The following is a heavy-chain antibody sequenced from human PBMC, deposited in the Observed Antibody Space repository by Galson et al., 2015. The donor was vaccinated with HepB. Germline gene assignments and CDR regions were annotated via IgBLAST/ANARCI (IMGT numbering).Heavy chain of an antibody. D-gene: IGHD2-2*01. CDR3: ARGGSTIVVVPAAPGDY. CDR1: GYTFTGYY. J-gene: IGHJ4*02. CDR2: INPNSGGT. V-gene: IGHV1-2*02. Sequence: SVKVSCKASGYTFTGYYMHWVRQAPGQGLEWMGWINPNSGGTNYAQKFQGRVTMTRDTSISTAYMELSRLRSDDTAVYYCARGGSTIVVVPAAPGDYWGQGTLVTVSS.